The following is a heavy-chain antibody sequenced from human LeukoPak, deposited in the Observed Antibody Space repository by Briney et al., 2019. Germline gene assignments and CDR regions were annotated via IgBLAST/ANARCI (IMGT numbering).Heavy chain of an antibody. V-gene: IGHV4-34*01. CDR1: GGSFSGYY. D-gene: IGHD3-22*01. CDR3: ASMDTATSRYYYDSSGYYLTDY. Sequence: SETLSLTCAVYGGSFSGYYWSWIRQPPGRGLEWIGEINHSGSTNYNPSLKSRVTISVDTSKNQFSLKLSSVTAADTAVYYCASMDTATSRYYYDSSGYYLTDYWGQGTLVTVSS. J-gene: IGHJ4*02. CDR2: INHSGST.